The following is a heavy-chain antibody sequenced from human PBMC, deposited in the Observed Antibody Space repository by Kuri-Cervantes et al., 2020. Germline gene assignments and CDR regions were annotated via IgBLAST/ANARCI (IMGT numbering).Heavy chain of an antibody. Sequence: GESLKISCAASGFTFSSYSMNWVRQAPGKGLEWVSYISSSSSTIYYADSVKGRFTISRDNAKNSLYLQMNSLRAEDTAVYYCARDRSYGSLDYWGQGTLVTVSS. CDR1: GFTFSSYS. V-gene: IGHV3-48*01. J-gene: IGHJ4*02. D-gene: IGHD3-10*01. CDR2: ISSSSSTI. CDR3: ARDRSYGSLDY.